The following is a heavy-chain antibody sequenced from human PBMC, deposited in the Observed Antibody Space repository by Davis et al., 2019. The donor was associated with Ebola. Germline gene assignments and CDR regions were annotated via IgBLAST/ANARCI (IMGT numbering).Heavy chain of an antibody. D-gene: IGHD4/OR15-4a*01. Sequence: PGESLKISCAASGFAFASYSMNWVRQAPGKGLEWVSGLWSGGLNTYYADSVKGRFTVSRDNSRNTLYLQMNSLRVDDTAVYFCVKDPYADFHDGAYWGQGTLVTVSS. CDR3: VKDPYADFHDGAY. CDR1: GFAFASYS. CDR2: LWSGGLNT. J-gene: IGHJ4*02. V-gene: IGHV3-23*03.